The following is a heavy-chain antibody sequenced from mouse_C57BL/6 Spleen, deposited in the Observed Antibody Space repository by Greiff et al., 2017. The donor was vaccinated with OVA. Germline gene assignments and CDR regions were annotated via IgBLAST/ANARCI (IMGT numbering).Heavy chain of an antibody. Sequence: EVQLQQSGPGLVKPSQSLSLTCSVTGYSITSGYYWNWIRPLPGNQLEWMGYISYDGRNNYNPSLKNRISIPRDTSKNQFFLKLNSVTTEDTATYDFAVVPLLRLEGYYFDYWGQGTTLTVSS. D-gene: IGHD1-1*01. V-gene: IGHV3-6*01. J-gene: IGHJ2*01. CDR2: ISYDGRN. CDR3: AVVPLLRLEGYYFDY. CDR1: GYSITSGYY.